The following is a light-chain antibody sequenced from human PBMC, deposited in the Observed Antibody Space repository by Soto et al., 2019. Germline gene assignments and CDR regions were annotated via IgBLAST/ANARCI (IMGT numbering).Light chain of an antibody. CDR1: SSNIGTNYD. CDR3: QSYDSSLSGGV. J-gene: IGLJ3*02. CDR2: GNT. Sequence: QSVLTQSPSVSGAPGQRVTISCTGSSSNIGTNYDVHWYQQFPGRAPKLLIYGNTNRPSGVPDRFSASKSGTSASLAITGLQADDEAEYYCQSYDSSLSGGVFGGGTKVTVL. V-gene: IGLV1-40*01.